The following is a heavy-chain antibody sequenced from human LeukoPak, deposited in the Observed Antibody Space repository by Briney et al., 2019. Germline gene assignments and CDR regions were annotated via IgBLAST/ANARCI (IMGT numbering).Heavy chain of an antibody. V-gene: IGHV4-39*07. D-gene: IGHD3-10*01. CDR3: ARVRRITMVRGVIRWFDP. Sequence: SETLSLTCTVSGGSISSSSYYWGWIRQPPGKGLEWIGSIYYSGSTYYNPSLKSRVTISVDTSKNQFSLKLSSVTAADTAVYYCARVRRITMVRGVIRWFDPWGQGTLVTVSS. CDR2: IYYSGST. J-gene: IGHJ5*02. CDR1: GGSISSSSYY.